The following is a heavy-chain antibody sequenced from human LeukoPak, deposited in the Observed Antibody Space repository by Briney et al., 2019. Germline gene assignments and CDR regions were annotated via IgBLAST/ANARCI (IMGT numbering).Heavy chain of an antibody. CDR3: ARHQSSTIYSGLDY. D-gene: IGHD5-18*01. CDR1: GGSISSGGYY. J-gene: IGHJ4*02. V-gene: IGHV4-39*01. CDR2: IYYSGST. Sequence: SETLSLTCTVSGGSISSGGYYWSWIRQHPGKGLEWIGYIYYSGSTYYNPSLKSRVTISVDTSKNQFSLKLSSVTAADTAVYYCARHQSSTIYSGLDYWGQGTLVTVSS.